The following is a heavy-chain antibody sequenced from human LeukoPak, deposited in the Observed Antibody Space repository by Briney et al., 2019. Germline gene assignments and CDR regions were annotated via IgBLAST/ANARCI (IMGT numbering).Heavy chain of an antibody. D-gene: IGHD1-26*01. CDR1: GGSFSGYY. Sequence: SETLSLTCAVYGGSFSGYYWSWIRQPPGKGLEWIGEINHSGSTNYNPSLKCRGTISVDTSKTQFSLKLSSVTAADTAVYYCASSGSYYYYFDYWGQGTLVTVSS. CDR2: INHSGST. J-gene: IGHJ4*02. V-gene: IGHV4-34*01. CDR3: ASSGSYYYYFDY.